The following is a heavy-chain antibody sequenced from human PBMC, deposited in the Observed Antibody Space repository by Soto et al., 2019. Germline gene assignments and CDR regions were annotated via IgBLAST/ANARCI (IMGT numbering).Heavy chain of an antibody. CDR3: ARGHLGYSSSWFAY. Sequence: SETLSLTCAVYGGSFSGYYWSWIRQPPGKGLEWIGEINHSGSTNYNPSLKSRVTISVDTSKNQFSLKLSSVTAADTAVYYCARGHLGYSSSWFAYWGQGTLVTVSS. CDR2: INHSGST. D-gene: IGHD6-6*01. CDR1: GGSFSGYY. V-gene: IGHV4-34*01. J-gene: IGHJ4*02.